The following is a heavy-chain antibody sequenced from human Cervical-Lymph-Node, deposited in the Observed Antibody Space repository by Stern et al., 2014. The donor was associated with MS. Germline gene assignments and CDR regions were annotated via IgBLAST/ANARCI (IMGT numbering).Heavy chain of an antibody. V-gene: IGHV2-70*01. CDR1: GFSLSTSGMC. Sequence: QVTLKESGPALVKPTQTLTLTCTFSGFSLSTSGMCVSWIRQPPGKALEWLGLIDWDDDKYYSTSLKTSLTISKDTSKNQVVLTMTNMDPVDTATYYCARIPLGDYEGGYYGMDVWGQGTTVTVSS. CDR2: IDWDDDK. CDR3: ARIPLGDYEGGYYGMDV. D-gene: IGHD4-17*01. J-gene: IGHJ6*02.